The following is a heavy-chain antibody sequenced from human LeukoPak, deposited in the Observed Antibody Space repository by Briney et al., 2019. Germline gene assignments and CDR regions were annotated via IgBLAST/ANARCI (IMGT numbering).Heavy chain of an antibody. V-gene: IGHV1-2*02. CDR2: INPNSGGT. D-gene: IGHD1-26*01. J-gene: IGHJ4*02. CDR1: GYTFTGCY. Sequence: ASVKVSCKASGYTFTGCYMHWVRQAPGQGLEWMGWINPNSGGTNYAQEFQGRVTMTRDTSISTAYMELSRLRSDDTAVYYCAKNSGSSKGTFDYWGQGTLVTVSS. CDR3: AKNSGSSKGTFDY.